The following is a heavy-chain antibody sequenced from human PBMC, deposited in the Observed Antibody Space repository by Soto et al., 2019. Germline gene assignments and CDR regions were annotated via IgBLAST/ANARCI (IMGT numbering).Heavy chain of an antibody. CDR1: GDSISTPHW. J-gene: IGHJ6*03. D-gene: IGHD3-16*01. V-gene: IGHV4-4*02. CDR3: ARTFGGISSSDPYMDV. Sequence: QVQLQESGPGLVKPSGTLSLTCAVSGDSISTPHWWVWVRQPPGKGLEILGQIYQSGTTSYNPSLKSRVTISVEKSQNQFSLHLNSVTAADTAIYYCARTFGGISSSDPYMDVWGKGTMVTVSS. CDR2: IYQSGTT.